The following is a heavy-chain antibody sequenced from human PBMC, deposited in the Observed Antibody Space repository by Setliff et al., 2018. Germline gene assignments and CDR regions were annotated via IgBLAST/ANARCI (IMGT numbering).Heavy chain of an antibody. CDR3: ARGIGTLDISRYFDY. CDR1: GFIVSDKH. D-gene: IGHD5-12*01. CDR2: IYNSDST. Sequence: PGGSLRLSCAASGFIVSDKHMTWLRQAPGRGLEWVSVIYNSDSTYYADSVKGRFTISRDSAKNSVYLQMNSLRAEDTAVYYCARGIGTLDISRYFDYWGQGTLVTVSS. J-gene: IGHJ4*02. V-gene: IGHV3-53*01.